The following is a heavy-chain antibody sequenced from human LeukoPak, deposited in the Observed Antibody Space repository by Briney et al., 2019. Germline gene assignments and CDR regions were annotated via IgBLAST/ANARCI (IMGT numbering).Heavy chain of an antibody. V-gene: IGHV1-3*01. CDR2: INAGNGDT. Sequence: ASVTLSCKASGSTFTSYTIHWVRQAPGQRLEWMGWINAGNGDTKYSQKFQGRVTITRDTSASTAYMELGSVRSEDTAVYCCAREPDNDYDSSGYYLTYAFDIRGQGTVVTVSS. D-gene: IGHD3-22*01. J-gene: IGHJ3*02. CDR1: GSTFTSYT. CDR3: AREPDNDYDSSGYYLTYAFDI.